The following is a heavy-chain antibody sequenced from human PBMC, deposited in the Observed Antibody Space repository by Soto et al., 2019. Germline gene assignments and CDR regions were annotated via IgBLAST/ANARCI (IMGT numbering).Heavy chain of an antibody. CDR2: LSSDGSNK. J-gene: IGHJ3*02. CDR1: GFTFSNYG. D-gene: IGHD2-2*02. Sequence: QVQLVESGGGVVQPGRSLRLSCAASGFTFSNYGMHWVRQAPGKGLEWVAVLSSDGSNKYYGDSVKGRFTISRDNSKNRLYLQMTSLRAEDAAVYYCAKDAGPLLYGDAFDIWGQGTMVTVSS. V-gene: IGHV3-30*18. CDR3: AKDAGPLLYGDAFDI.